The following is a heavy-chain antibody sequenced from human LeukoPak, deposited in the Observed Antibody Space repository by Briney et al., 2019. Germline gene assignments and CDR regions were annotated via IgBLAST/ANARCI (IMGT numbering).Heavy chain of an antibody. CDR1: GGSISSGSYY. J-gene: IGHJ6*03. D-gene: IGHD4-17*01. CDR3: ARAGDYFYYYYMDV. CDR2: IYTSGST. Sequence: SQTLSLTCTVSGGSISSGSYYWSWIRQPAGKGLEWIGRIYTSGSTNYNPSLKSRVTISVDTSKNQFSLKLSSGTAADTAVYYCARAGDYFYYYYMDVWGKGTTVTVSS. V-gene: IGHV4-61*02.